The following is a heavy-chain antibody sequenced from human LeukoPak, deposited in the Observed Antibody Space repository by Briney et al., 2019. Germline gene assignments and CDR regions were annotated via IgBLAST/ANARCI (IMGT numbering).Heavy chain of an antibody. J-gene: IGHJ3*02. Sequence: GGSLRLSCAASGITFSNAWMSWVRQAPGKWLEWDGRIKSKPDGGTIDYAAPVKGRFTMSRDNSKNTLYLQMNSLRAEDTAVYYCAKEYRITMIVVVSLAFDIWGQGTMVTVSS. CDR3: AKEYRITMIVVVSLAFDI. D-gene: IGHD3-22*01. CDR2: IKSKPDGGTI. CDR1: GITFSNAW. V-gene: IGHV3-15*01.